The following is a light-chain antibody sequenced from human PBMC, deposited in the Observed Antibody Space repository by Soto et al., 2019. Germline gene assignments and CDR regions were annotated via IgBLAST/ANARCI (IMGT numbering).Light chain of an antibody. CDR1: SSDVGGYNY. Sequence: QSALTKPASVSGSPGLSITLSCAGTSSDVGGYNYVSWYQHHPGKAPKLMIYEVSNLPSGVSNRFSGSKSGNSASLTISGLQAEDEADYYCSSYTSSSTPCVFGTGTKVTVL. CDR3: SSYTSSSTPCV. V-gene: IGLV2-14*01. CDR2: EVS. J-gene: IGLJ1*01.